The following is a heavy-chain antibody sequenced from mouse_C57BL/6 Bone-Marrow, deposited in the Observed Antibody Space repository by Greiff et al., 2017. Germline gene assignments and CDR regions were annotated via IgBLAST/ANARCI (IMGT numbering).Heavy chain of an antibody. V-gene: IGHV1-50*01. CDR1: GYTFTSYW. D-gene: IGHD3-1*01. J-gene: IGHJ3*01. CDR2: IDPSDSYT. Sequence: QVQLQQPGAELVKPGASVKLSCKASGYTFTSYWMQWVKQRPGQGLEWIGEIDPSDSYTNSNQKFKGKATLTVDTSSSTAYMQLSSLTSEASAVYYCARSGPAWFAYWGQGTLVTVSA. CDR3: ARSGPAWFAY.